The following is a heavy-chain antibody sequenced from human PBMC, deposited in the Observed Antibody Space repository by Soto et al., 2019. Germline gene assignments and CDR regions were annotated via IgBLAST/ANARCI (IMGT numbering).Heavy chain of an antibody. CDR1: GYTFTGYY. D-gene: IGHD3-22*01. V-gene: IGHV1-2*02. Sequence: ASVKVSCKASGYTFTGYYMHWVRQAPGQGLEWMGWINPNSGGTNYAQKFQGRVTMTRDTSISTAYMELSRLRSDDTAVYYCARVKYYYDSSGYYVLDYWGQGNLVTVSS. J-gene: IGHJ4*02. CDR2: INPNSGGT. CDR3: ARVKYYYDSSGYYVLDY.